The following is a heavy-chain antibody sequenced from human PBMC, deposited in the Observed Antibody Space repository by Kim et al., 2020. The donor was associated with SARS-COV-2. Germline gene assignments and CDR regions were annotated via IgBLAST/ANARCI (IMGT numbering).Heavy chain of an antibody. CDR3: ARARFTIFGVVTASLGYAFDI. CDR2: IYHSGST. J-gene: IGHJ3*02. D-gene: IGHD3-3*01. V-gene: IGHV4-4*02. Sequence: SETLSLTCAVSGGSISSSNWWSWVRQPPGKGLEWIGEIYHSGSTNYNPSLKSRVTISVDKSKNQFSLKPSSVTAADTAVYYCARARFTIFGVVTASLGYAFDIWGQGTMVTVSS. CDR1: GGSISSSNW.